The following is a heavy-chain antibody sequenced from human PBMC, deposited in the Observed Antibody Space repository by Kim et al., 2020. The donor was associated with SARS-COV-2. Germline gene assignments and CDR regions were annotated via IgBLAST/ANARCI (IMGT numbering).Heavy chain of an antibody. CDR2: IYPGDSDT. D-gene: IGHD5-18*01. CDR3: ASHVRVYSYGYGY. J-gene: IGHJ4*02. V-gene: IGHV5-51*01. Sequence: GESLKISCKGSGYSFTSYWIGWVRQMPGKGLEWMGIIYPGDSDTRYSPSFQGQVTISADKSISTAYLQWSSLKASDTAMYYCASHVRVYSYGYGYWGQGTLVTVSS. CDR1: GYSFTSYW.